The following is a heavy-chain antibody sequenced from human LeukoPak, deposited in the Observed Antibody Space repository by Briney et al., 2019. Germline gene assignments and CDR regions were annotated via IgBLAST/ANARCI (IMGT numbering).Heavy chain of an antibody. CDR2: INHSGST. CDR1: GGSFSGYY. V-gene: IGHV4-34*01. CDR3: ARGATSRSYYYYYYGMDV. Sequence: PSETLSLTCAVYGGSFSGYYWSWIRQPPGKGLEWIGEINHSGSTNYNPSLKSRVTISVDTSKNQFSLKLSSVTAADTAVYYCARGATSRSYYYYYYGMDVWGQGTTVTVSS. J-gene: IGHJ6*02.